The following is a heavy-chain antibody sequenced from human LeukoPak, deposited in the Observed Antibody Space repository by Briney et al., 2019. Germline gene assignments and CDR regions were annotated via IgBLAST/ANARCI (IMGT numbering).Heavy chain of an antibody. CDR3: ASQPPSYYYYGMDV. Sequence: GGSLRLSCVASGFTFSSYSMNWVRQAPGKGLEWVSSISSSSSYIYYADSVKGRFTISRDNAKNSLYLQMNSLRAEDTAVYYCASQPPSYYYYGMDVWGQGTTVTVSS. J-gene: IGHJ6*02. CDR2: ISSSSSYI. CDR1: GFTFSSYS. V-gene: IGHV3-21*01.